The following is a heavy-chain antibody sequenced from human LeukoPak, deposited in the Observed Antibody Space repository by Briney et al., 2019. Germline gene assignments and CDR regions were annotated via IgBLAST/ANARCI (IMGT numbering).Heavy chain of an antibody. V-gene: IGHV1-8*01. CDR3: ARGRGIVVVVAATGDY. D-gene: IGHD2-15*01. CDR2: MNPNSGNT. CDR1: GYTFTSYD. J-gene: IGHJ4*02. Sequence: ASVKVSCKASGYTFTSYDINWVRQATGQGLEWMGWMNPNSGNTGYAQKFQGRVTMTRNTSISTAYMELSSLRSEDTTVYYCARGRGIVVVVAATGDYWGQGTLVTDSS.